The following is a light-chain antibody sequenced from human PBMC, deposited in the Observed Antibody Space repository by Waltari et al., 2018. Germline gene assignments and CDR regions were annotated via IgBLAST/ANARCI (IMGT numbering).Light chain of an antibody. V-gene: IGLV8-61*01. CDR3: SMYMGSCIWV. CDR2: KGY. J-gene: IGLJ3*02. Sequence: WFRQTPRRGPRALVWKGYGLSSGVPDRFSGYSLGNKAALTITGAQADDESDYCCSMYMGSCIWVFGGGTKLTVL.